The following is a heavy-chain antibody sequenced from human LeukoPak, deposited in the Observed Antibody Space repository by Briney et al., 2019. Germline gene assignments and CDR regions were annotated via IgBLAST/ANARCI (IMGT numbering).Heavy chain of an antibody. V-gene: IGHV4-39*07. D-gene: IGHD3-10*01. Sequence: SETLSLTCTVSGGSISSSSYYWGWIRQPPGKGLEWIGSIYYSGSTYYNPSLKSRVTISVDTSKNQFSLKLSSVTAADTAVYYCAGGDEVRDPPGYFDYWGQGTLVTVSS. CDR1: GGSISSSSYY. CDR2: IYYSGST. J-gene: IGHJ4*02. CDR3: AGGDEVRDPPGYFDY.